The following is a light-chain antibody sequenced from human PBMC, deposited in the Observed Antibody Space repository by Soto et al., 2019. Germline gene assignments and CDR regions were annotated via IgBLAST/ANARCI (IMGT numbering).Light chain of an antibody. CDR2: DAS. CDR1: QDISNY. J-gene: IGKJ4*01. CDR3: QQYDNLALT. V-gene: IGKV1-33*01. Sequence: DIQMTQSPSSLSASVGDRVTITCQASQDISNYLNWYQQKPGKAPKLLIYDASNLETGVTSRFNGSGSGTDFTFTISRLQPEDIATYYCQQYDNLALTFGGGTKVEIK.